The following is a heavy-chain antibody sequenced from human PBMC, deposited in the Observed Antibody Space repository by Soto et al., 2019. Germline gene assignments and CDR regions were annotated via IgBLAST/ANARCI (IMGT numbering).Heavy chain of an antibody. Sequence: QVQLVQSGAEVKKPGASVKVSCKASGYTFTSYYMHWVRQAPGQGLEWMGISNPSGGSTSYAQKFKGRVTMTRDTSTSTVYMELSSLRSEDTAVYYCARASVYYDSSGYYDYWGQGTLVTVSS. J-gene: IGHJ4*02. V-gene: IGHV1-46*01. CDR3: ARASVYYDSSGYYDY. CDR2: SNPSGGST. CDR1: GYTFTSYY. D-gene: IGHD3-22*01.